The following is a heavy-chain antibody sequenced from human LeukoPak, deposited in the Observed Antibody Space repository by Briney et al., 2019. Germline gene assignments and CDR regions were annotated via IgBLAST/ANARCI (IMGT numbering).Heavy chain of an antibody. Sequence: GGSLRLSCSASGFIFIDYYMSWIRQAPGKGLEWVSDISSSGSVKYYADSVKGRFTISRDNAKGTLYLQMNSLRAEDTAVYYCARAGEYSSSLSWFDPWGQGTLVTVSS. V-gene: IGHV3-11*01. CDR3: ARAGEYSSSLSWFDP. J-gene: IGHJ5*02. D-gene: IGHD6-6*01. CDR1: GFIFIDYY. CDR2: ISSSGSVK.